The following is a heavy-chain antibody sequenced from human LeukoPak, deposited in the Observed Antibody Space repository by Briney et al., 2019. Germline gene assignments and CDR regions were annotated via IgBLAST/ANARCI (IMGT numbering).Heavy chain of an antibody. Sequence: QPGGSLRLSCAASGFTFSTYAMNWVRQAPGKGLEWVSGISGSGGSTYYTDSMKGRSTISRDNSKNTLYMEMNSLRAEDTAVYYCAKEFSQINYDIMTGYRSDAFDIWGQGTMITVSS. CDR3: AKEFSQINYDIMTGYRSDAFDI. J-gene: IGHJ3*02. D-gene: IGHD3-9*01. CDR2: ISGSGGST. V-gene: IGHV3-23*01. CDR1: GFTFSTYA.